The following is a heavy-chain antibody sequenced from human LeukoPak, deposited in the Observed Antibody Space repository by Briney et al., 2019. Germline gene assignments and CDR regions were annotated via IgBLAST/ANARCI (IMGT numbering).Heavy chain of an antibody. CDR1: GGSISTSSYY. Sequence: PSETLSLTCTVSGGSISTSSYYWGWVRQPPGEGLEWIGNIYYSGSTYFNPSLKSRLTISVDTSKNQFSLKLSSVTAADTAVYYCAREARLELAGTLRLGYYYYYMDVWGKGTTVTVSS. CDR2: IYYSGST. J-gene: IGHJ6*03. CDR3: AREARLELAGTLRLGYYYYYMDV. D-gene: IGHD6-19*01. V-gene: IGHV4-39*07.